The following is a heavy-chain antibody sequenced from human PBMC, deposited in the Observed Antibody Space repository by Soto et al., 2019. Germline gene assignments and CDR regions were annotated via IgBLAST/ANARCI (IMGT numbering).Heavy chain of an antibody. CDR3: TQPPRSYYYYMDV. CDR1: GFTFSTYA. J-gene: IGHJ6*03. D-gene: IGHD3-10*01. Sequence: EVQVLESGGGLVQPGGSLRLSCVASGFTFSTYAMNWVRQAPGKGLEWVSGISGSGSDRYYADSVRGRFTISRDNSNNTLNLQMDSLRAEDTAIYYCTQPPRSYYYYMDVWGKGTTVTVSS. V-gene: IGHV3-23*01. CDR2: ISGSGSDR.